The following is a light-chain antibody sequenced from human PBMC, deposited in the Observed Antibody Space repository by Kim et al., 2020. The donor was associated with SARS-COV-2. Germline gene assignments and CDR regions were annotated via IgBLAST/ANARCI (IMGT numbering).Light chain of an antibody. J-gene: IGKJ4*01. CDR3: QQSSSGQLT. Sequence: GERETSTGRARQRGNGSGSWDKKRNGKDPRLRMYETTNRATGIRARYSGRGSGTDFTLTISSLEPEDFEVDYCQQSSSGQLTFGGGTKVDIK. V-gene: IGKV3-11*01. CDR2: ETT. CDR1: QRGNGS.